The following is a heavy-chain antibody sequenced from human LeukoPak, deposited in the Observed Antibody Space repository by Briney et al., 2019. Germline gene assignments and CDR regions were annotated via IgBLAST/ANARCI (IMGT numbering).Heavy chain of an antibody. CDR3: ARTLHDSSGYYYVYYFDY. CDR2: INPSGGST. CDR1: GCTFTSYY. V-gene: IGHV1-46*01. J-gene: IGHJ4*02. D-gene: IGHD3-22*01. Sequence: ASVKVSCKASGCTFTSYYMHWVRQAPGQGLEWMGLINPSGGSTSYAQKFQGRVTMTRDMSTSTVYMELSSLRSEDTAVYYCARTLHDSSGYYYVYYFDYWGQGTLVTVSS.